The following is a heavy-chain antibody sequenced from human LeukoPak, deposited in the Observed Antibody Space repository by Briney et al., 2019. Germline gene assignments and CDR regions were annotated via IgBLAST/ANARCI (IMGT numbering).Heavy chain of an antibody. CDR1: GFTFTSSA. V-gene: IGHV1-58*02. J-gene: IGHJ4*02. CDR2: IVVGSGNT. CDR3: ARSSYSYGYEDY. D-gene: IGHD5-18*01. Sequence: SVKVSCKASGFTFTSSAMQWVRQARGQRLEWIGWIVVGSGNTNYAQKFQERVTITRDMSTSTAYMELSSLRSEDTAVYYCARSSYSYGYEDYWGQGTLVTVSS.